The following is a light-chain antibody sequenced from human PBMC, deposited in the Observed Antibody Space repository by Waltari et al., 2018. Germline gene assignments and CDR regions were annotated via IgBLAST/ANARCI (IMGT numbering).Light chain of an antibody. CDR2: AAS. V-gene: IGKV1-39*01. Sequence: DIQMTQSPSTLSASVGDRVTITCRASQTITEFLSWYQQKPGKAPKLLIYAASRLQSGVPSRFSGSGSGTDFALTISNLQPEDFATYFCQQTYTSPRTFGQGTKVEIK. J-gene: IGKJ1*01. CDR3: QQTYTSPRT. CDR1: QTITEF.